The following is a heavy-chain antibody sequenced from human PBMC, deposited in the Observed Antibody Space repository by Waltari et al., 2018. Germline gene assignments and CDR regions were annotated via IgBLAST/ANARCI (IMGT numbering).Heavy chain of an antibody. CDR1: SGSIRNNY. D-gene: IGHD6-19*01. CDR2: IHSTGSA. Sequence: QVQLQESGPGLVKPSETLSLTCTVSSGSIRNNYWSWIRQSAGKGLEWIGRIHSTGSATYSPSLKSRVTLSVDTSKNQFSLVLDSVTAADTAMYYCARDEGQWLEYFQYWGQGTLVTVSS. V-gene: IGHV4-4*07. J-gene: IGHJ1*01. CDR3: ARDEGQWLEYFQY.